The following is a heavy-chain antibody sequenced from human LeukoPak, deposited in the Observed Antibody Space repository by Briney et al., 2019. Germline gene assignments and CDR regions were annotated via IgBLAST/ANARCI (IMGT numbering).Heavy chain of an antibody. V-gene: IGHV1-69*05. CDR3: ARDRYYYDSSGQEGDWFDP. Sequence: GASVKVSCKASGGTFSSYAISWVRQAPGQGLEWIGRIIPIFGTANYAQKFQGRVTITTDESTSTAYMELSSLRSEDTAVYYCARDRYYYDSSGQEGDWFDPWGQGTLVTVSS. CDR1: GGTFSSYA. CDR2: IIPIFGTA. J-gene: IGHJ5*02. D-gene: IGHD3-22*01.